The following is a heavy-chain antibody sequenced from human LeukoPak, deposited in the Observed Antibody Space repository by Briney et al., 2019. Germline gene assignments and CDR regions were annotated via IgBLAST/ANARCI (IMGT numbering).Heavy chain of an antibody. CDR2: ISYDGSNQ. V-gene: IGHV3-30*18. D-gene: IGHD6-13*01. J-gene: IGHJ4*02. CDR3: AKGDREEVAGGTGFDY. CDR1: GFTFSSYG. Sequence: PGRSLRLSCAASGFTFSSYGIHWVRQAPGKGLEWVAVISYDGSNQYYAESVKGRFTISRDNSKNTLYLQMNSLRLDDTAVYYCAKGDREEVAGGTGFDYWGQGTMVTVSS.